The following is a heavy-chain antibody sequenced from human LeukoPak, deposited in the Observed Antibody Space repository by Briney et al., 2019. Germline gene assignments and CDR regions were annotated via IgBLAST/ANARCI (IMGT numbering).Heavy chain of an antibody. CDR3: ARQVSAGDFDF. CDR2: IYPADSDT. D-gene: IGHD1-14*01. Sequence: GESLKISCTGSGYSFVGYWIAWVRQVPGKGLGWMGIIYPADSDTKYSPSFQGQVTISVDKSISTTYLQWSSLEASDSAMYYCARQVSAGDFDFWGQGTLVTVSS. J-gene: IGHJ4*02. CDR1: GYSFVGYW. V-gene: IGHV5-51*01.